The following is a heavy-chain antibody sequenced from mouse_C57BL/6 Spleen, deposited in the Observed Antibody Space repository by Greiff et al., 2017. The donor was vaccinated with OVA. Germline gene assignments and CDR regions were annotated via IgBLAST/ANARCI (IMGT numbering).Heavy chain of an antibody. Sequence: VQLKQSGPELVKPGASVKMSCKASGYTFTDYNMHWVKQSHGKSLEWIGYINPNNGGTSYNQKFKGKATLTVNKSSSTAYMELRSLTSEDSAVYYCARDDYDVGWYFDVWGTGTTVTVSS. J-gene: IGHJ1*03. V-gene: IGHV1-22*01. D-gene: IGHD2-4*01. CDR2: INPNNGGT. CDR1: GYTFTDYN. CDR3: ARDDYDVGWYFDV.